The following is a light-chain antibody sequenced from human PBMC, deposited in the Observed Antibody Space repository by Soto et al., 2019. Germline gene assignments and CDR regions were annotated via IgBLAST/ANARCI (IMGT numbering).Light chain of an antibody. Sequence: QSALTQPASVSGSPGQSITISCTGTSSDVGGYNYVSWYQHHPGKAPKLMIYDVSNRPSGVSNRFSGSKSDNTASLTISGLQAEDEADYYCSSYTSTNTVVFGGGTKLTV. CDR1: SSDVGGYNY. J-gene: IGLJ2*01. CDR3: SSYTSTNTVV. CDR2: DVS. V-gene: IGLV2-14*03.